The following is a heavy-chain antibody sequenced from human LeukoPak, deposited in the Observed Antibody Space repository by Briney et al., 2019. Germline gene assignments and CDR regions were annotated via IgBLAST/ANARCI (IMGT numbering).Heavy chain of an antibody. CDR3: ATPPSDCSSTSCYAFDI. J-gene: IGHJ3*02. Sequence: ASVKVSCKASGYTFIGYYMHWVRQAPGQGLEWMGWINPNSGGTNYAQKFQGRVTMTRDTSINTAYMELSRLRSDDTAVYYCATPPSDCSSTSCYAFDIWGQGTMVTVSS. CDR1: GYTFIGYY. CDR2: INPNSGGT. D-gene: IGHD2-2*01. V-gene: IGHV1-2*02.